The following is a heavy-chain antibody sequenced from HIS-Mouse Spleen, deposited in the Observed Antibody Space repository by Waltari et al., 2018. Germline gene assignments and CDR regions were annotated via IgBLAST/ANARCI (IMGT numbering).Heavy chain of an antibody. J-gene: IGHJ2*01. CDR1: GGSISSSSYY. V-gene: IGHV4-39*07. CDR2: IYYSGST. Sequence: QLQLQESAPGLVKPSATLSLTCTVPGGSISSSSYYWGWIRQPPGKGLEWIGSIYYSGSTYYNPSLKSRVTISVDTSKNQFSLKLSSVTAADTAVYYCAREIPYSSSWYDWYFDLWGRGTLVTVSS. D-gene: IGHD6-13*01. CDR3: AREIPYSSSWYDWYFDL.